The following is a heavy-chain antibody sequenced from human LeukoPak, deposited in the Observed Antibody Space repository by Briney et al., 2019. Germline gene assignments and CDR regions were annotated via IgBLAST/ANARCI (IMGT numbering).Heavy chain of an antibody. Sequence: ASVKVSCKASGYTFTGYYMHWVRQAPGQGLEWMGWINPNSGGTNYAQKFQGRFTMTRDTSISTTYMELSRLRSDDTAVYYCARGSYSWIYYFDYWGQGTLVTVSS. J-gene: IGHJ4*02. D-gene: IGHD1-26*01. V-gene: IGHV1-2*02. CDR1: GYTFTGYY. CDR2: INPNSGGT. CDR3: ARGSYSWIYYFDY.